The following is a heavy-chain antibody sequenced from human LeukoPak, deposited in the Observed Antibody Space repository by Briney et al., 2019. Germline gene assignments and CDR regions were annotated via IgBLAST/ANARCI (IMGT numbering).Heavy chain of an antibody. CDR2: IRYNGNDQ. CDR1: GFTFSTFG. V-gene: IGHV3-30*02. Sequence: PGGSLRLSCAASGFTFSTFGMHWVRQAPGKGLEWVAFIRYNGNDQYYAESVKGRFTISRDNSKNTLYLQMNSLRAEDTAVYYCAKDMDYWGQGTLVTVSS. CDR3: AKDMDY. J-gene: IGHJ4*02.